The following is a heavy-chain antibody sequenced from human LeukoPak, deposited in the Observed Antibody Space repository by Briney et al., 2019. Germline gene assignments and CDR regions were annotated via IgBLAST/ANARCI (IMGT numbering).Heavy chain of an antibody. CDR3: ARPSFSSGSYFDH. Sequence: GGSLRLSCAASGFTFSSYWMSWVRQAPGKGLEWVATIKYDGSDKYYEDSVRGRFTISRDNAKNSLYLQMNSLSGEDTAVYFCARPSFSSGSYFDHWGQGTLVTVSS. V-gene: IGHV3-7*01. CDR2: IKYDGSDK. CDR1: GFTFSSYW. D-gene: IGHD6-19*01. J-gene: IGHJ4*02.